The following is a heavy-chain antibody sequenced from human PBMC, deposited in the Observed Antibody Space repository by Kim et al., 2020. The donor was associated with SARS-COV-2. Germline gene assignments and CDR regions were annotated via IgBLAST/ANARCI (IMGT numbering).Heavy chain of an antibody. J-gene: IGHJ4*02. CDR3: ARASEYYDSSGLFLFDY. D-gene: IGHD3-22*01. V-gene: IGHV4-39*01. Sequence: KSRVTISVDTAKNQFYLKLSSVTAADTAVYYCARASEYYDSSGLFLFDYWGQGTLVTVSS.